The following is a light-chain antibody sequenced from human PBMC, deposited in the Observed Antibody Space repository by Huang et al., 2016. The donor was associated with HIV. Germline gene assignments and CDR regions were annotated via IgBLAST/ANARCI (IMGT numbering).Light chain of an antibody. CDR2: AAS. CDR3: QQSYSTPLT. Sequence: DIQMTQSPSSLSASVGDRVTINCRASQSISSYLNWYQKKPGKAPKLLIDAASSLQSGFPSRFSGSGSVTDFTLTISILQPEDFATYYCQQSYSTPLTFGGGTKVEIK. V-gene: IGKV1-39*01. CDR1: QSISSY. J-gene: IGKJ4*01.